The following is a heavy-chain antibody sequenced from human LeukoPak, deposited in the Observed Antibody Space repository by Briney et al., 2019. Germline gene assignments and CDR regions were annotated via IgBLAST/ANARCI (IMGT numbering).Heavy chain of an antibody. D-gene: IGHD5-18*01. V-gene: IGHV4-34*01. CDR1: GGSFSGYY. J-gene: IGHJ1*01. Sequence: SETLSLTCAVYGGSFSGYYWSWIRQPPGKGLEWIGEINHSGSTNYNPSLKSRVTISVDTSKNQFSLKLSSVTAADTAVYYCARSGPLGGRQLWFHWGQGTLVTVSS. CDR2: INHSGST. CDR3: ARSGPLGGRQLWFH.